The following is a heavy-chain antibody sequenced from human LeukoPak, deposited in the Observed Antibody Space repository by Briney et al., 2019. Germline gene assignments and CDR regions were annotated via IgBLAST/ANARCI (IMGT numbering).Heavy chain of an antibody. Sequence: SSETLSLTCTVSGGSISTSNYYWGWVRQPPGKGLEWIGNIFYSGSTYYSPSLKSRVTISVDTSKNQFSLKLSSVTAADTAVYYCASDEWFGELLYGFDPWGQGTLVTVSS. J-gene: IGHJ5*02. CDR3: ASDEWFGELLYGFDP. CDR1: GGSISTSNYY. V-gene: IGHV4-39*01. CDR2: IFYSGST. D-gene: IGHD3-10*01.